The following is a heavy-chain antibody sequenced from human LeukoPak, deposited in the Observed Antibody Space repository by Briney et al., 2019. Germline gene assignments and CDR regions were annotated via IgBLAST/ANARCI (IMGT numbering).Heavy chain of an antibody. CDR2: INPNTDST. CDR1: GYTFTVYY. Sequence: ASVKVSCKASGYTFTVYYMHWVRQAPGQGLEWMGWINPNTDSTNYAQKFQGRVTMTRDTSISTAYMELSRLKSDDTAIYYCARIGRNLNWFDPWGQGTLVTVSS. V-gene: IGHV1-2*02. J-gene: IGHJ5*02. CDR3: ARIGRNLNWFDP.